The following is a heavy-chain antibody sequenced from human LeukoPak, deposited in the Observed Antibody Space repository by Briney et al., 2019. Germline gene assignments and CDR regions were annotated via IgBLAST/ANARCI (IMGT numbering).Heavy chain of an antibody. CDR2: IGGSDDST. CDR1: GFSFSTYA. D-gene: IGHD5/OR15-5a*01. J-gene: IGHJ4*02. Sequence: PGDSPRLSRVASGFSFSTYAMNWVRQVPGKGLEWVSTIGGSDDSTSYADSVKGRFTISSDFSKNTLYLQMNSLRAEDTAVYFCAKGLVFHDNYFDNWGQGTLVTVSS. CDR3: AKGLVFHDNYFDN. V-gene: IGHV3-23*01.